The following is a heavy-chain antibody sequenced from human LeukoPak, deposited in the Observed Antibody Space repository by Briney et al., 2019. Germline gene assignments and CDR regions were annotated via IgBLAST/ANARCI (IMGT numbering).Heavy chain of an antibody. CDR1: GGSFSGYY. V-gene: IGHV4-34*01. D-gene: IGHD2-15*01. CDR2: INHSGGT. Sequence: SETLSLTCAVYGGSFSGYYWSWIRQPPGKGLEWIGEINHSGGTNYNPSLKSRVTISVDTSKNQFSLKLSSVTAADTAVYYCARDCSGGSCYGAFDIWGQGTMVTVSS. CDR3: ARDCSGGSCYGAFDI. J-gene: IGHJ3*02.